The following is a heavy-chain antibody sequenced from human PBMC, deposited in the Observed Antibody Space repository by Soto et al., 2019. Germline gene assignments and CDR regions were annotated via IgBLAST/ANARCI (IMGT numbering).Heavy chain of an antibody. D-gene: IGHD6-13*01. V-gene: IGHV1-69*13. Sequence: SVKVSCKASGGTFSSYAISWVRQAPGQGLEWMGGIIPIFGTANYAQKFQGRVTITADESTSTAYMELSSLRSEDTAVYYCAITRYSSRNRFDPWGQGTLVTVSS. CDR1: GGTFSSYA. CDR2: IIPIFGTA. CDR3: AITRYSSRNRFDP. J-gene: IGHJ5*02.